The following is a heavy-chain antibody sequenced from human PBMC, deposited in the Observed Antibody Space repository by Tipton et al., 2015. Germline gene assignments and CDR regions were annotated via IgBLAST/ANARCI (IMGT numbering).Heavy chain of an antibody. J-gene: IGHJ4*02. Sequence: SLRLSCATSGFTFSSYNMNWVRQAPGKGLEWVAYSSKGTGLIHNADPVRGRFIISSDTAKNSLYLQMNILRDEATAVYFCVRGPVALGYWGQGTLVPVPP. CDR1: GFTFSSYN. CDR3: VRGPVALGY. CDR2: SSKGTGLI. V-gene: IGHV3-48*02.